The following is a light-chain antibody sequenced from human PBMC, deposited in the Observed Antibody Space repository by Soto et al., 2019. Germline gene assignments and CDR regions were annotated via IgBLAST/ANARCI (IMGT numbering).Light chain of an antibody. CDR2: VNSDGTH. CDR1: SGHRSNA. Sequence: QAVVTQSPSASASLGASVKLTCTLSSGHRSNAIAWHQQQPEKGPRYLMKVNSDGTHSKGDGIPDRFSGSSSGAERYLTISSLQSEDEADYYCQTWGTGIQGVFGGGTKLTVL. CDR3: QTWGTGIQGV. V-gene: IGLV4-69*01. J-gene: IGLJ2*01.